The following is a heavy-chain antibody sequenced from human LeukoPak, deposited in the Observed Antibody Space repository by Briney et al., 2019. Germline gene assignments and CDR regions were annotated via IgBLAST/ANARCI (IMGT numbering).Heavy chain of an antibody. CDR2: IKNRTEGGTT. J-gene: IGHJ4*02. D-gene: IGHD3-10*01. V-gene: IGHV3-15*01. CDR3: AAGSGAPGY. CDR1: GFTFRKAW. Sequence: PGGSLRLACAASGFTFRKAWMNWVRQAPGKGLEWVGRIKNRTEGGTTDYAAPVKGRFTISRDDSRNMVFQHMNSLNTGDTAVYFCAAGSGAPGYWGRGTLVTVSS.